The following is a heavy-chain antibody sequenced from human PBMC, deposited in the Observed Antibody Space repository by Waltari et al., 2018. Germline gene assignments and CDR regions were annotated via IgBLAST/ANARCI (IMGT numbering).Heavy chain of an antibody. V-gene: IGHV4-30-2*01. CDR1: GGSISSGGYS. CDR2: IYHSGRT. J-gene: IGHJ6*03. Sequence: QLQLQESGSGLVKPSQTLSLTCAVSGGSISSGGYSWSWIRQPPGKGLEWIGYIYHSGRTYYNPSLKSRVTISVDRSKNQFSLKLSSVTAADTAVYYCARGPRIFGVARYYMDVWGKGTTVTVSS. CDR3: ARGPRIFGVARYYMDV. D-gene: IGHD3-3*01.